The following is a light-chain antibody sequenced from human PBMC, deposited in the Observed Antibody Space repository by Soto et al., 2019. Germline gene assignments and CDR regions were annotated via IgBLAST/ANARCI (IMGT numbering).Light chain of an antibody. J-gene: IGKJ2*01. V-gene: IGKV3-11*01. CDR3: QPRTNWPRT. Sequence: EVVLTQSPVTLSLSPGERATLSCRASQSVGTFLAWYQQKPGQAPRLIIYDTSNRATGIPARFSGTGSGTDFALTHSSVEPEGFAVYFCQPRTNWPRTFGQGTKLDIK. CDR2: DTS. CDR1: QSVGTF.